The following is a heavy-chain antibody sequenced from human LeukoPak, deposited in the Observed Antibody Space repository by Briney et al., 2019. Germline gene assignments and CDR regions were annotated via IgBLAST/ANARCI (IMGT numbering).Heavy chain of an antibody. CDR2: ISSGSSHI. V-gene: IGHV3-21*01. CDR3: ARVRGSSLSYYHMDV. J-gene: IGHJ6*03. CDR1: GFTFSSYS. D-gene: IGHD6-13*01. Sequence: GGSLRLSCAASGFTFSSYSMNWVRQAPGKGLEWVSLISSGSSHIYYADSVKGRFTISRDNAKNSLYLQMNSLRAEDTAVYYCARVRGSSLSYYHMDVWGKGTTVTVSS.